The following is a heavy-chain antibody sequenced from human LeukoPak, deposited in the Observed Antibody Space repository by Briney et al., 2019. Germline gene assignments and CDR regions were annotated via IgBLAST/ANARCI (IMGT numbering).Heavy chain of an antibody. D-gene: IGHD3-3*01. V-gene: IGHV4-39*01. Sequence: SETLSLTCTVSGGSISSSSYYWGWIRQPPGKGLEWIGSIYYSGSTYYNPSLKSRVTISVDTSKNQFSLKLSSVTAADTAVYYCARAYLTIFGVVRAFDIWGQGTMVTVSS. CDR1: GGSISSSSYY. CDR3: ARAYLTIFGVVRAFDI. CDR2: IYYSGST. J-gene: IGHJ3*02.